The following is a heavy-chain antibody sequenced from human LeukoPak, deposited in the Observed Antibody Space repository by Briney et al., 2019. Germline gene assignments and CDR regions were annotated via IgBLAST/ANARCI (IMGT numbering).Heavy chain of an antibody. CDR3: ARAALSSGWYYYYYMDV. CDR2: ISSSGSTI. CDR1: GFTLISYG. Sequence: GGSLRLSCAASGFTLISYGMTWVRQAPGKGLEWVSYISSSGSTIYYADSVKGRFTISRDNAKNSLYLQMNSLRAEDTAVYYCARAALSSGWYYYYYMDVWGKGTTVTISS. D-gene: IGHD6-19*01. V-gene: IGHV3-48*03. J-gene: IGHJ6*03.